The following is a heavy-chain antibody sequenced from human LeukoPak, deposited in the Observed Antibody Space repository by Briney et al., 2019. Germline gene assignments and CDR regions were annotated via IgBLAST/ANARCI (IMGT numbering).Heavy chain of an antibody. CDR1: GFTFSSHE. CDR3: ARVPLSSGYFDY. Sequence: GGSLRLSCAASGFTFSSHEMNWVRQAPGKGREWVSYMSGSGSTIYYADSVKGRFTISRDNDKNSLYLQMNSLRAEDTAVYYCARVPLSSGYFDYWGQGSLVTVSS. J-gene: IGHJ4*02. CDR2: MSGSGSTI. V-gene: IGHV3-48*03. D-gene: IGHD3-3*01.